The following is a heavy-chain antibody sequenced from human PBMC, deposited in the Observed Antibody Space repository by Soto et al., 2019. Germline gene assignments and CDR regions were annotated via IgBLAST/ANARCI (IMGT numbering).Heavy chain of an antibody. Sequence: GGSLRLSCAASGFTFSSYGMHWVRQAPGKGLEWVAVIWYDGSNKYYADSVKGRFTISRDNSKNTLYLQMNSLRAEYTAVYYCARDSRYCSSTSCPIQYYYYYGMDVWGQGTTVTVSS. V-gene: IGHV3-33*01. CDR1: GFTFSSYG. CDR2: IWYDGSNK. J-gene: IGHJ6*02. D-gene: IGHD2-2*01. CDR3: ARDSRYCSSTSCPIQYYYYYGMDV.